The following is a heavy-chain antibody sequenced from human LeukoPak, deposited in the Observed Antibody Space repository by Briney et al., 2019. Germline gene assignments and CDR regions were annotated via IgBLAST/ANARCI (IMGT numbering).Heavy chain of an antibody. V-gene: IGHV3-30-3*01. D-gene: IGHD3-16*02. Sequence: GRSLRLSCAASGFTFSSYAMHWVRQAPGKGLEWVAVISYDGSNKYYADSVKGRFTISRDNSKNTLYLQMNSLRAEDTAVYYCARDNVWGSYRYTDYFDYRGQGTLVTVSS. J-gene: IGHJ4*02. CDR2: ISYDGSNK. CDR3: ARDNVWGSYRYTDYFDY. CDR1: GFTFSSYA.